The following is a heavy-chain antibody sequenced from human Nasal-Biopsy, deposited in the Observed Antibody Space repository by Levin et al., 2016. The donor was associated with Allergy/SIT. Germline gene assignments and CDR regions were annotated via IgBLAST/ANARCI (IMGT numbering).Heavy chain of an antibody. V-gene: IGHV3-23*01. D-gene: IGHD2-21*01. CDR2: VSASGGST. CDR3: TKRVVISGTKSFAY. CDR1: GFTLSSYA. Sequence: GESLKISCAASGFTLSSYAMSWVRQAPGKGLEWVSAVSASGGSTFYADSVKGRFTISRDNSKNTLYLQMYSLRAEDTAVYYCTKRVVISGTKSFAYWGQGTLVTVSS. J-gene: IGHJ4*02.